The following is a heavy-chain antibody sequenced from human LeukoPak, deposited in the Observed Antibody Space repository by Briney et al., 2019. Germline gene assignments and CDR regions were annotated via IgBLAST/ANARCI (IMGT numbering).Heavy chain of an antibody. CDR1: GFSLSTSGVC. J-gene: IGHJ4*02. V-gene: IGHV2-70*11. CDR3: ARTTSSTSFNFDY. D-gene: IGHD2-2*01. Sequence: SGPALVKPPQPLTLTCTFSGFSLSTSGVCVSWIRQPPVKALEWLARIDWDDDKYYSTSLKTRLTISKDTSKNQVVLTMTNMDPEDIATYYCARTTSSTSFNFDYWGQGTLVTVSS. CDR2: IDWDDDK.